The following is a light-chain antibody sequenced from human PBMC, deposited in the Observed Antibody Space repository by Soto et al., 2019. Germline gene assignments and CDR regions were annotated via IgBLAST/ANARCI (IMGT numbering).Light chain of an antibody. V-gene: IGLV2-14*01. J-gene: IGLJ1*01. CDR3: SSYTSSNTEV. CDR2: DVS. CDR1: SSDVGGYNY. Sequence: QPALTQPASVSGSPGQSISISCTETSSDVGGYNYVSWYQQHPGKAPKLMIYDVSNRPSGVSNRFSGSKSGNTASLTISGLQAEDEADYYCSSYTSSNTEVFGTGTKVTVL.